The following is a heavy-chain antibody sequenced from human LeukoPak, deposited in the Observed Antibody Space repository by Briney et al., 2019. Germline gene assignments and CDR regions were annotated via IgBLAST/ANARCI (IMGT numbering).Heavy chain of an antibody. V-gene: IGHV1-18*01. CDR2: ISAYNGNT. Sequence: ASVRVSCKASGYIFITYGIGWVRQAPGRGLEWMGWISAYNGNTNYAQKLQGRVTMTTDTSTSTAYMELRSLRSDDTAVYYCARYYYDSSGENYYYYYGMDVWGQGTTVTVSS. CDR3: ARYYYDSSGENYYYYYGMDV. J-gene: IGHJ6*02. D-gene: IGHD3-22*01. CDR1: GYIFITYG.